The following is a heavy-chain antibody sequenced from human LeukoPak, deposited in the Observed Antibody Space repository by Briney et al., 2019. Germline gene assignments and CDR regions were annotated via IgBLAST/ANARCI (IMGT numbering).Heavy chain of an antibody. V-gene: IGHV1-2*02. D-gene: IGHD3/OR15-3a*01. CDR3: AKEGTGIDY. J-gene: IGHJ4*02. CDR2: INPNSGGT. Sequence: ASVKVSCKASGYTFTGFHIHWVRQAPGQGLEWMGLINPNSGGTNYAQNFQGSVTMTRDTSISTAYMELIRLTSDDTAVYYCAKEGTGIDYWGQGTLVTVSS. CDR1: GYTFTGFH.